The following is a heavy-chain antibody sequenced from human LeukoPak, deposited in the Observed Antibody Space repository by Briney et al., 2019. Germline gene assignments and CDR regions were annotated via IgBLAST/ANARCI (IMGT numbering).Heavy chain of an antibody. CDR3: ARDARYYYDSSGYYPDAFDI. CDR1: GFTFSSYS. D-gene: IGHD3-22*01. J-gene: IGHJ3*02. Sequence: GGSLRLSCAASGFTFSSYSMIWVRQAPGKGLEWVSSISSSSSYIYYADSVKGRFTISRDNAKNSLYLQMNSLRAEDTAVYYCARDARYYYDSSGYYPDAFDIWGQGTMVTVSS. CDR2: ISSSSSYI. V-gene: IGHV3-21*01.